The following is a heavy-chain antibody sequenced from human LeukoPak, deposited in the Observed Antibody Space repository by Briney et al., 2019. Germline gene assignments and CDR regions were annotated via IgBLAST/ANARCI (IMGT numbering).Heavy chain of an antibody. CDR1: EFTFSSYG. J-gene: IGHJ5*02. V-gene: IGHV3-23*01. CDR3: ARHRGIAAYWFDP. D-gene: IGHD6-13*01. CDR2: ISASGDTT. Sequence: GGSLRLSCAASEFTFSSYGMTWVRQAPGKGLEWVSSISASGDTTYYADSVKGRFTISRDNSRNTLFLQMNSLRAEDTAIFYCARHRGIAAYWFDPWGQGTLVTVSS.